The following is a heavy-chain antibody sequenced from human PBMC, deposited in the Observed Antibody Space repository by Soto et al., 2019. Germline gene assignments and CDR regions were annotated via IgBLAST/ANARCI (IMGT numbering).Heavy chain of an antibody. CDR1: GFNFRNFN. Sequence: VGSLRLSCEGSGFNFRNFNMIWVRQAPGKGLEWVSSVSGSSSYIYYADSVKGRFTVSRDNANNLVFLQMNGLRPEDTAMYYCARDLRGHYGPWGQGTMVTVSS. CDR2: VSGSSSYI. V-gene: IGHV3-21*06. CDR3: ARDLRGHYGP. D-gene: IGHD4-17*01. J-gene: IGHJ3*01.